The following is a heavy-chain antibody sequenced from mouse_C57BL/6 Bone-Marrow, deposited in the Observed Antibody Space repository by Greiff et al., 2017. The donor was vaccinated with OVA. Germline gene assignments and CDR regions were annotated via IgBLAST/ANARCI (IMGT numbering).Heavy chain of an antibody. Sequence: EVHLVESGGDLVKPGGSLKLSCAASGFTFSSYGMSWVRQTPDKRLEWVATISSCGSYTYYPDSVKGRFTISRDNAKNTLYLQMSSLKSEDTAMYYCARQNYGSLFAYWGQGTLVTVSA. D-gene: IGHD1-1*01. CDR1: GFTFSSYG. CDR2: ISSCGSYT. CDR3: ARQNYGSLFAY. V-gene: IGHV5-6*01. J-gene: IGHJ3*01.